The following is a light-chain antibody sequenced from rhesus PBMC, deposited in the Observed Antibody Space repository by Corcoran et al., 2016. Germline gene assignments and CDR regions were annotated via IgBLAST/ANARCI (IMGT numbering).Light chain of an antibody. Sequence: DIQMTQSPSSLSASVGDRVTITCRASQGISSWVAWYQQKPGKAPKLLNYKASRLQSGVHSRFSGSGSGTDFTLPISSLQPEYFATYYCQQYNSAPFTFGPGTKLDI. CDR1: QGISSW. CDR3: QQYNSAPFT. J-gene: IGKJ3*01. CDR2: KAS. V-gene: IGKV1-21*01.